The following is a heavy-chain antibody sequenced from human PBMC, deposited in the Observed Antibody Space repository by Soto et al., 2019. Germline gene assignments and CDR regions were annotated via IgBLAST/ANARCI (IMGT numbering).Heavy chain of an antibody. CDR1: GYTFISYG. CDR3: ARVTRIGHYYYYYMDV. Sequence: ASVKVSCKASGYTFISYGISWVRQAPGQGLEWMGWISAYNGNTNYAQKLQGRVTMTTDTSTSAAYMELRSLRSDDTAVYYCARVTRIGHYYYYYMDVWGKGTTVTVSS. J-gene: IGHJ6*03. D-gene: IGHD4-17*01. V-gene: IGHV1-18*01. CDR2: ISAYNGNT.